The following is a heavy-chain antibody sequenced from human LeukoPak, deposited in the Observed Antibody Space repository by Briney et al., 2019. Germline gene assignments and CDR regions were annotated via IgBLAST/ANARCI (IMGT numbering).Heavy chain of an antibody. D-gene: IGHD6-13*01. Sequence: SQTLSLTCAISGDIDSSNSAAWHWIRQSPSRGLEWLGRTYYRSKWYNDYAVSVKSRITINPDTSKNQFSLQLNSVTPEDTAVYYCARDTLGIAAAGQSRYYYYYYIDVWGKGTTVTVSS. V-gene: IGHV6-1*01. CDR1: GDIDSSNSAA. CDR2: TYYRSKWYN. J-gene: IGHJ6*03. CDR3: ARDTLGIAAAGQSRYYYYYYIDV.